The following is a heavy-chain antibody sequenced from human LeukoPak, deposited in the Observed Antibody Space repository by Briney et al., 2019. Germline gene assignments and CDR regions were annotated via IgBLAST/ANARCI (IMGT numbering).Heavy chain of an antibody. V-gene: IGHV3-53*01. CDR2: IYTGGST. Sequence: SGGSLRLSCAASGFTVSSKYMTWVRQAPGKGLEWVSVIYTGGSTYYGDSVKGRFTISRDNSKNTPYLQMNSLRVEDTAVYYCARGIMGGLAFDYWGQGTLVTVSS. J-gene: IGHJ4*02. D-gene: IGHD1-26*01. CDR3: ARGIMGGLAFDY. CDR1: GFTVSSKY.